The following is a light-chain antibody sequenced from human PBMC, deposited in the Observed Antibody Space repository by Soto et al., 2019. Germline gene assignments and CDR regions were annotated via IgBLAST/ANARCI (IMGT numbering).Light chain of an antibody. CDR3: SSYASSSTLV. Sequence: QAALTQPASVSGSPGQSLAISCTGTSSDIGSYHYVSWYQHHPGKAPKLIIYEVSNRPSGVSDRFSGSKSGNTASPTISGLQAEDEADYYCSSYASSSTLVFGGGTKVTVL. CDR2: EVS. V-gene: IGLV2-14*01. CDR1: SSDIGSYHY. J-gene: IGLJ2*01.